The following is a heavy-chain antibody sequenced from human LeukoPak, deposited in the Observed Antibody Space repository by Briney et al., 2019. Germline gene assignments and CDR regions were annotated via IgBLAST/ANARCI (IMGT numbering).Heavy chain of an antibody. Sequence: GASLRLSCAASGFTFSSYAMSWVRQAPGKWLEWVSAISGSGGSTYYADSVKGRFTISRDNSKNTLYLQMNSLRAEDTAVYYCAKRGDSGSYHYYYYGMDVWGQGTTVTVSS. V-gene: IGHV3-23*01. D-gene: IGHD1-26*01. CDR1: GFTFSSYA. J-gene: IGHJ6*02. CDR2: ISGSGGST. CDR3: AKRGDSGSYHYYYYGMDV.